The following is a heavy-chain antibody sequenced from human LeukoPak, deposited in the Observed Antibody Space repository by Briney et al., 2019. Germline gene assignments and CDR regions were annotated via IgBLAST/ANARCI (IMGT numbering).Heavy chain of an antibody. D-gene: IGHD6-19*01. CDR3: ARDAYSSGWTPFDY. Sequence: GGSLRLSCAASGFTFSNYWMNWVRQAPGKALEWVANIKQGGSEKYYVDSVKGRFTISRDNAKNSLYLQMNSLRAEDTAVYYCARDAYSSGWTPFDYWGQGTLVTVSS. CDR1: GFTFSNYW. V-gene: IGHV3-7*01. CDR2: IKQGGSEK. J-gene: IGHJ4*02.